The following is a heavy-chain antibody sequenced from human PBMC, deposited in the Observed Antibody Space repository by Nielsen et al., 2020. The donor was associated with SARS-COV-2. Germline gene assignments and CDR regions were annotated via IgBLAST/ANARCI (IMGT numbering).Heavy chain of an antibody. J-gene: IGHJ6*02. Sequence: ASVKVSCKASGYTFTSYGISWVRQAHGQGLEWMGWISAYNGNTNYAQKLQGRVTMTTDTSTSTAYMELRSLRSDDTAVYYCARDLSDDILTGYYYYYGMDVWGQGTTVTVSS. D-gene: IGHD3-9*01. CDR1: GYTFTSYG. CDR3: ARDLSDDILTGYYYYYGMDV. CDR2: ISAYNGNT. V-gene: IGHV1-18*01.